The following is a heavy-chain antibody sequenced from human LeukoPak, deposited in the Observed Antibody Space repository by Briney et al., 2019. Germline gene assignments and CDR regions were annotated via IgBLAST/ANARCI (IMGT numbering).Heavy chain of an antibody. CDR3: ARVIGITIFGVSPNWFDP. Sequence: PSETLSLTCTVSGGSISSYYWSWIRQPPGKGLEWIGYIYYSGSTNYNPSLKSRVTISVDTSKNQFSLKLSSVTAADTAVYYCARVIGITIFGVSPNWFDPWGQGTLVTVSS. J-gene: IGHJ5*02. CDR2: IYYSGST. V-gene: IGHV4-59*01. D-gene: IGHD3-3*01. CDR1: GGSISSYY.